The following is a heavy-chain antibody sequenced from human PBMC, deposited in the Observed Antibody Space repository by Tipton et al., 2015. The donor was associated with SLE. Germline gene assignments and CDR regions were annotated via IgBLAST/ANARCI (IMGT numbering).Heavy chain of an antibody. CDR1: GDSITSDY. V-gene: IGHV4-59*01. Sequence: TLSLTCTVSGDSITSDYWTWIRQPPGKGLEWIGYISCSGSTNYNPSVRSRVSISLDTSKNQFSLKVKSVTTADTAVYYCARMRGGYNAHHWGQGILVTVSS. CDR2: ISCSGST. CDR3: ARMRGGYNAHH. D-gene: IGHD5-24*01. J-gene: IGHJ5*02.